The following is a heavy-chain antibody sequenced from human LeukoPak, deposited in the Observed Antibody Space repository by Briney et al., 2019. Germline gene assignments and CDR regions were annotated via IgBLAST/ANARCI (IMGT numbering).Heavy chain of an antibody. CDR3: ARHACSSTSCYGYYYYYYMDV. J-gene: IGHJ6*03. CDR2: IYHSGST. CDR1: GGSTSSSSYY. V-gene: IGHV4-39*01. D-gene: IGHD2-2*01. Sequence: SETLSLTCTVSGGSTSSSSYYWGWIRQPPGKGLEWIGSIYHSGSTYYNPSLKSRVTISVDTSKNQFSLKLSSVTAADTAVYYCARHACSSTSCYGYYYYYYMDVWGKGTTVTVSS.